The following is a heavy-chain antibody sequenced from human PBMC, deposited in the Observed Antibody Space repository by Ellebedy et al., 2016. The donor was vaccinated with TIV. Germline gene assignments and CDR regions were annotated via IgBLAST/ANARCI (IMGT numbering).Heavy chain of an antibody. CDR2: IKQDGSVK. V-gene: IGHV3-7*01. CDR1: GFTFSSYW. J-gene: IGHJ4*02. D-gene: IGHD2-21*02. Sequence: GGSLRLSXAASGFTFSSYWMNWVRQAPGKGLEWVANIKQDGSVKYYVDSVKGRFTISRDNAKNSLYLEMNSLRPEDTAVYYCARALGGGHCYWGQGALVTVSS. CDR3: ARALGGGHCY.